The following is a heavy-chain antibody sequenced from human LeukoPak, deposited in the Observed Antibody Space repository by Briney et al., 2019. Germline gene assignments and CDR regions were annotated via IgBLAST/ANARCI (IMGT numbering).Heavy chain of an antibody. CDR1: GYTFTGYY. CDR2: INPNSGGT. Sequence: VASVKVSCKASGYTFTGYYMHWVRQAPGQGLEWMGWINPNSGGTNYAQKFQGRVTMTRDTSISTAYMELSRLRSDDTAVYYCARGDSYGYVSLDYWGQGTLVTVSS. V-gene: IGHV1-2*02. CDR3: ARGDSYGYVSLDY. D-gene: IGHD5-18*01. J-gene: IGHJ4*02.